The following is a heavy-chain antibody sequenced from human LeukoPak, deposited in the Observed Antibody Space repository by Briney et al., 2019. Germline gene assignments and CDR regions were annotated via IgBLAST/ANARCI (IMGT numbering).Heavy chain of an antibody. V-gene: IGHV3-64*02. Sequence: GGSLRLSCAASGFTFSSFTMHWVRQAPGKGLKFVSETSGNGGDTFYADSVKGRFTISRDNSKNTLYLQMGSLRAEDMAVYYCARVRHYGALDYWGQGTLVIVSS. D-gene: IGHD4-17*01. J-gene: IGHJ4*02. CDR2: TSGNGGDT. CDR3: ARVRHYGALDY. CDR1: GFTFSSFT.